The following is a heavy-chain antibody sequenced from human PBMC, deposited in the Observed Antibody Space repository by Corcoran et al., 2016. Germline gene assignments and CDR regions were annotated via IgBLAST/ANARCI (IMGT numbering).Heavy chain of an antibody. Sequence: QVQLVQSGAEVKKPGSSVKVSCKASGGTFSSYAISWVRQAPGQGLEWMGGIIPIFGTANYAQKFQGRVTITADESTSTSYMELSSLRSEDPAVYYCASGRIWSGYYKPYYFDYWGQGTLVTVSS. CDR3: ASGRIWSGYYKPYYFDY. V-gene: IGHV1-69*01. CDR2: IIPIFGTA. J-gene: IGHJ4*02. CDR1: GGTFSSYA. D-gene: IGHD3-3*01.